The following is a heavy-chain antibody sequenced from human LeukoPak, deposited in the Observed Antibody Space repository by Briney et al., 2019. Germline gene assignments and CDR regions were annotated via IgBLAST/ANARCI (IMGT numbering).Heavy chain of an antibody. J-gene: IGHJ4*02. CDR2: INPNSGGT. CDR1: GYTFTGYY. CDR3: ARDKGYCSSTSCLVLDY. V-gene: IGHV1-2*02. D-gene: IGHD2-2*01. Sequence: ASVKVSCKVSGYTFTGYYMHWVRQAPGQGLEWMGWINPNSGGTNYAQKFQGRVTMTRDTSISTAYMELSRLRSDDTAVYYCARDKGYCSSTSCLVLDYWGQGTLVTVSS.